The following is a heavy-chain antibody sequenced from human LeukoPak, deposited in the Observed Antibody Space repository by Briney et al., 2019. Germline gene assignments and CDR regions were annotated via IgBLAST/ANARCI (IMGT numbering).Heavy chain of an antibody. D-gene: IGHD2-2*02. Sequence: GGSLRRSCGAAGFTFDDCVIHWVRRAPGKGLAWVAFTQYGKTYKHYANSVKGRFTISVNTSRNALYMQMNSLRAEDSAVYYCARSTSRGVVVVPAAIGLMDVWGKGTTVTVSS. V-gene: IGHV3-30*02. CDR2: TQYGKTYK. CDR3: ARSTSRGVVVVPAAIGLMDV. J-gene: IGHJ6*03. CDR1: GFTFDDCV.